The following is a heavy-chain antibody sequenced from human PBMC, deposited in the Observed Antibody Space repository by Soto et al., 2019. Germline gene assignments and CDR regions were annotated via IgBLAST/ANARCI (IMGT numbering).Heavy chain of an antibody. CDR3: ARVTPGNNLYYFSGLDF. V-gene: IGHV3-30-3*01. CDR2: ISYEGSNT. CDR1: GVTFDTYG. D-gene: IGHD1-1*01. Sequence: SCVASGVTFDTYGIHWLRQAPGKGLQWVALISYEGSNTYYADSVRGRFTISRDNSKNTLYLQMNTLRPEDTGLYYCARVTPGNNLYYFSGLDFWGQGTSVTVSS. J-gene: IGHJ6*02.